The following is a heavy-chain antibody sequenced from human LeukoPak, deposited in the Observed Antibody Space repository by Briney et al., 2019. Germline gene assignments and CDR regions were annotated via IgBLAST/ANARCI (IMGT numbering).Heavy chain of an antibody. Sequence: LRLSCAASGFTVSSNYMSWVRQAPGKGLEWIGYIYYSGSTYYNPSLKSRVTISVDTSKNQFSLKLSSVTAADTAVYYCARDSGYYDSSGYYPKAPWYFDLWGRGTLVTVSS. CDR3: ARDSGYYDSSGYYPKAPWYFDL. CDR2: IYYSGST. V-gene: IGHV4-31*02. CDR1: GFTVSSNY. J-gene: IGHJ2*01. D-gene: IGHD3-22*01.